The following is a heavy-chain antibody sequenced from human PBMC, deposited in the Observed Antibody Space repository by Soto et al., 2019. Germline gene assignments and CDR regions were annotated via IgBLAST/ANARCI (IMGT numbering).Heavy chain of an antibody. J-gene: IGHJ4*02. CDR1: GFTFSSYA. Sequence: PGGSLRLSCAASGFTFSSYAMHWVRQAPGKGLEWVAIISSGGSKKSYADSVKGRFAISRDNSKNTLYLQMNSLRAEDTAVYYCAKGAYYVSRGYPFDYWGQGTLVTGSS. V-gene: IGHV3-30*02. D-gene: IGHD3-22*01. CDR2: ISSGGSKK. CDR3: AKGAYYVSRGYPFDY.